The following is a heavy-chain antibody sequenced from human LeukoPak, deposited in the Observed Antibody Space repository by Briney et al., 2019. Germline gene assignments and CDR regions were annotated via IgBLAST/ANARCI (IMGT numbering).Heavy chain of an antibody. D-gene: IGHD3-3*01. CDR2: IYTSGST. V-gene: IGHV4-4*07. CDR1: GGSISSYY. J-gene: IGHJ3*02. CDR3: AREVPTYYDFWSGQTGAFDI. Sequence: SETLSLTCTVSGGSISSYYWSWIRQPAWKGLEWIGRIYTSGSTNYNPSLKSRVTMSVDTSKNQFSLKLSSVTAADTAVYYCAREVPTYYDFWSGQTGAFDIWGQGTMVTVSS.